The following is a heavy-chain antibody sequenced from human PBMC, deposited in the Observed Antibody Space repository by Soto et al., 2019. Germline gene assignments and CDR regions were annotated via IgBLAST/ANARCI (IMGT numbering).Heavy chain of an antibody. CDR2: IYYSGST. CDR3: ARYIVVVLAARKGTNAFDI. J-gene: IGHJ3*02. Sequence: SETLSLTCTVSGGSISRYYWSWIRQPPGKGLEWIGYIYYSGSTNYNPSLKSRVTISVDTSKNQFSLKLSSVTAADTAVYYCARYIVVVLAARKGTNAFDIWGQGTIVTVS. V-gene: IGHV4-59*01. CDR1: GGSISRYY. D-gene: IGHD2-2*01.